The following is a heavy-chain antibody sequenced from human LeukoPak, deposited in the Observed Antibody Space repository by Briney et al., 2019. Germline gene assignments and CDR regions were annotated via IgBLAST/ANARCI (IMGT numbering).Heavy chain of an antibody. J-gene: IGHJ4*02. CDR2: IWYDGSNK. Sequence: GGSLRLSCAASGFTFSSYGMHWDRQAPGKGLEWVAVIWYDGSNKYYADSVKGRSTISRDNSKNTLYLQMNSLRAEDTAVYYCATVELPDYWGQGTLVTVSS. V-gene: IGHV3-33*01. D-gene: IGHD1-26*01. CDR3: ATVELPDY. CDR1: GFTFSSYG.